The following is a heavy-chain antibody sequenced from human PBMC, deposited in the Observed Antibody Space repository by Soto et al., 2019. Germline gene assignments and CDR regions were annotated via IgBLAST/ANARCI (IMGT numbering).Heavy chain of an antibody. J-gene: IGHJ6*02. D-gene: IGHD3-3*01. Sequence: GGSLRLSCAASGFTFSNAWMSWVRQAPGKGLEWVGRIKSKTDGGTTDYAAPVKGRFTISRDDSKSTLYLQMNSLKTEDTAVYYCTTERLITIFGVVYGMDVWGQGTTVTVSS. CDR1: GFTFSNAW. V-gene: IGHV3-15*01. CDR2: IKSKTDGGTT. CDR3: TTERLITIFGVVYGMDV.